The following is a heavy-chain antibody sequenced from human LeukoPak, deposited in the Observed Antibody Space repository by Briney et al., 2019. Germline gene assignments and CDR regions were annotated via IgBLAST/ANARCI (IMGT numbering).Heavy chain of an antibody. CDR1: GGSISDYY. CDR3: AKDSAAMVTCWFDP. J-gene: IGHJ5*02. CDR2: IYISGST. D-gene: IGHD5-18*01. V-gene: IGHV4-4*07. Sequence: SETLSLTCTVSGGSISDYYWSWIRPPAGKGLEWIGRIYISGSTNYNPSLRSRVTMSVDTSKNQFSLKLRSVTAADTAVYYCAKDSAAMVTCWFDPWGQGTLVTVSS.